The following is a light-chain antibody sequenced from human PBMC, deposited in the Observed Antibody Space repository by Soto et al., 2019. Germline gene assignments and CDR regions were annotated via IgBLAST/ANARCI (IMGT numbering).Light chain of an antibody. CDR3: SSYAGSNIYVV. Sequence: QSALTQPPSASGSPGQSVTISCTGTSSDVGGYDYVSWYQQHPGKAPKLMIYEVSKRPSGVPDRFSGSKSGNTASLTVSGVQAGDVAYYYCSSYAGSNIYVVFGGGTKLTVL. CDR1: SSDVGGYDY. CDR2: EVS. V-gene: IGLV2-8*01. J-gene: IGLJ2*01.